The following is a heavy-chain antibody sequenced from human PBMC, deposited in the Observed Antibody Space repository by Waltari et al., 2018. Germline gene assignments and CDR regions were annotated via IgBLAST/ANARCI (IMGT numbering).Heavy chain of an antibody. CDR2: LSFDGSNK. CDR3: ANSDYLTVTTLTSWITY. CDR1: GFTFSDSA. J-gene: IGHJ4*02. Sequence: QVHRVESGGGVVQPGRCIRLSCAASGFTFSDSAMHWFRQAPGKGLEWVALLSFDGSNKYYADSVKGPFTISRDNSKNTLYLQMHRLGAEDTAVYYCANSDYLTVTTLTSWITYWGQGTLVTVSS. D-gene: IGHD3-10*01. V-gene: IGHV3-30-3*01.